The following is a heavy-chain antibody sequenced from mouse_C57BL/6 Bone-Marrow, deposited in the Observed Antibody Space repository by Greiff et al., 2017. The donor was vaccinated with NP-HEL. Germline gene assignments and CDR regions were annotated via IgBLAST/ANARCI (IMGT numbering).Heavy chain of an antibody. CDR2: IYPGDGDT. CDR3: ERSLTGTAWFAY. Sequence: QVQLQQSGAELVKPGASVKISCKASGYAFSSYWMNWVKQRPGKGLEWIGQIYPGDGDTNYNGKFKGKATLTADKSSSTAYMQLSSLTSEDSEVYFWERSLTGTAWFAYWGQGTLVTVSA. D-gene: IGHD4-1*01. J-gene: IGHJ3*01. V-gene: IGHV1-80*01. CDR1: GYAFSSYW.